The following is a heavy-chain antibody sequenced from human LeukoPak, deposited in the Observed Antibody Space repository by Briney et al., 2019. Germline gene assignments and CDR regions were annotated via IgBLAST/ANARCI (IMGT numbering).Heavy chain of an antibody. CDR3: ARNPSGPGTD. CDR2: IYSGGST. CDR1: GFTFNAYA. D-gene: IGHD6-19*01. J-gene: IGHJ4*02. V-gene: IGHV3-66*01. Sequence: QSGGSLRLSCAASGFTFNAYAMTWVRQAPGKGLDWVSVIYSGGSTYYADSVKGRFTISRDNSKNTLYLQMNSLRAEDTAVYYCARNPSGPGTDWGQGTLVTVSS.